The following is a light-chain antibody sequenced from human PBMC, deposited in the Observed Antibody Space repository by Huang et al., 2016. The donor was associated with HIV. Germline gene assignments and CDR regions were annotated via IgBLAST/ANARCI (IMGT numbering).Light chain of an antibody. CDR2: GAS. J-gene: IGKJ4*01. Sequence: EIVMTQSPATLSVSPGERVILSCRASESVGSSLAWYQPKPGQAPRLLICGASTRASGVPTRCSGSGSGTELTLSISGLQSADFAVYYCQQYDKWPPLLTFGGGTKVEIK. CDR1: ESVGSS. V-gene: IGKV3-15*01. CDR3: QQYDKWPPLLT.